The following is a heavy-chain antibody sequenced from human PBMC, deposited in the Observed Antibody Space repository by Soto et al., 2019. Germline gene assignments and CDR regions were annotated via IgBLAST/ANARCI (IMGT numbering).Heavy chain of an antibody. CDR2: INHSGST. CDR3: ARGKGGFGYSSSWYRGYFDY. CDR1: GGSFSGYY. Sequence: QVQLQQWGAGLLKPSETLSLTCAVYGGSFSGYYWSWIRQPPGKGLEWIGEINHSGSTNYNPSLKSRVTISVDTSKNQFSLKLSSVTAADTAVYYCARGKGGFGYSSSWYRGYFDYWGQGTLVTVSS. V-gene: IGHV4-34*01. D-gene: IGHD6-13*01. J-gene: IGHJ4*02.